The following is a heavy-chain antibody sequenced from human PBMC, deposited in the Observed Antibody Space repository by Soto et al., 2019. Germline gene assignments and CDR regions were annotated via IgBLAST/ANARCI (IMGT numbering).Heavy chain of an antibody. CDR3: ARDRRLNIYWQQLSLAYYYYGMDV. Sequence: SETLSLTCTVSGGSISSYYWSWIRQPPGKGLEWIGYIYYSGSTNYNPSLKSRVTISVDTSKNQFSLKLSSVTAADTAVYYCARDRRLNIYWQQLSLAYYYYGMDVWGQGTTVTVSS. V-gene: IGHV4-59*01. CDR1: GGSISSYY. J-gene: IGHJ6*02. D-gene: IGHD6-13*01. CDR2: IYYSGST.